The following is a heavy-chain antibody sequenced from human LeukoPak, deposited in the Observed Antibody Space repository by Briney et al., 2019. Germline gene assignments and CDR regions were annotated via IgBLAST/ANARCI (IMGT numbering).Heavy chain of an antibody. Sequence: KSSETLSLTCTVSGVSISSSSYYWGWIRQPPGKGREWIVSIYYSRSTYYNPSLNSRITISVDTSKNQFSLKLSSVTAADTAVYYCARDFRLLWFGEFDNSNWFDPWGQGTLVTVSS. D-gene: IGHD3-10*01. CDR1: GVSISSSSYY. CDR2: IYYSRST. V-gene: IGHV4-39*07. J-gene: IGHJ5*02. CDR3: ARDFRLLWFGEFDNSNWFDP.